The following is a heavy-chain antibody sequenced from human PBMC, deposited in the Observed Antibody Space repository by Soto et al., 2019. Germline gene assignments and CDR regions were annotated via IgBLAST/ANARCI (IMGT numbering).Heavy chain of an antibody. CDR1: GFTFSSYG. CDR2: IWYDGSNK. V-gene: IGHV3-33*01. Sequence: HPGGSLRLSCAASGFTFSSYGMHWVRQAPGKGLEWVAVIWYDGSNKYYADSVKGRFTISRDNSKNTLYLQMNSLRAEDTAVYYCARDRIPTGMDVWGQGTTVTVSS. J-gene: IGHJ6*02. CDR3: ARDRIPTGMDV.